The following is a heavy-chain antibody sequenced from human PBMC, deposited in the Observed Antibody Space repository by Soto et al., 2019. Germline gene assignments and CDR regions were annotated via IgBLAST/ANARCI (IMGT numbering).Heavy chain of an antibody. V-gene: IGHV4-39*01. CDR2: IYYSGST. CDR1: GGSISSSSYY. Sequence: SETVSLTCTVSGGSISSSSYYWGWIRQPPGKGLEWIGSIYYSGSTYYNPSLKSRVTISVDTSKNQFSLKLSSVTAADTAVYYCARRPRGSSGGGSCCGSPFGYWGQGTLVTVSS. J-gene: IGHJ4*02. D-gene: IGHD2-15*01. CDR3: ARRPRGSSGGGSCCGSPFGY.